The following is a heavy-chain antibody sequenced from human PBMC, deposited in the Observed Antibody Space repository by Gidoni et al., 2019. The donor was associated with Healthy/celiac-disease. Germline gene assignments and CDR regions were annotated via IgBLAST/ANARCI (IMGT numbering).Heavy chain of an antibody. V-gene: IGHV1-2*02. CDR2: INPNSGGT. D-gene: IGHD1-1*01. J-gene: IGHJ5*02. CDR1: GYTFTAYY. Sequence: QVQLVQSGAEVKKPGASVKVSCKASGYTFTAYYMHWVRQAPGQGFEWMGWINPNSGGTNYAQKFQGRVTMTRDTSISTAYMELSRLRSDDTAVYYCARGGQNRNRETGRGGFDPWGQGTLVTVSS. CDR3: ARGGQNRNRETGRGGFDP.